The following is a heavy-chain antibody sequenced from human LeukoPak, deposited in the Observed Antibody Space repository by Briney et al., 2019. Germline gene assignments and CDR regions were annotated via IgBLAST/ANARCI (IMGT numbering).Heavy chain of an antibody. CDR3: AREGYFYDSSGRIDY. V-gene: IGHV3-53*01. CDR1: GFTVSSNY. CDR2: IYSGGST. D-gene: IGHD3-22*01. J-gene: IGHJ4*02. Sequence: GGSLRLSCAASGFTVSSNYMSWVRQAPGKGLEWVSVIYSGGSTYYADSVKGRFTISRDISKNTLYLQMNSLRAADTAIYYCAREGYFYDSSGRIDYRGQGTLVTVSS.